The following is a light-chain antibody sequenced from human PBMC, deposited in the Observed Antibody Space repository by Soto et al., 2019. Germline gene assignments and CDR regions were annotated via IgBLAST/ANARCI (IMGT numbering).Light chain of an antibody. V-gene: IGKV3-20*01. Sequence: LTQSPSFLSASVGGRVTITCRASQSVRSSYLAWFQQKPGQAPRLLIYGASNRATGIPDRFSGSGSGTDFTLTISRLEPGDFAVYYCQLYGSSPRYTFGQGTKLEIK. CDR2: GAS. CDR3: QLYGSSPRYT. CDR1: QSVRSSY. J-gene: IGKJ2*01.